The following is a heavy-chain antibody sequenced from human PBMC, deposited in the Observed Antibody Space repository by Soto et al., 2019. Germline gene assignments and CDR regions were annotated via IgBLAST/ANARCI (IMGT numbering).Heavy chain of an antibody. V-gene: IGHV1-69*01. D-gene: IGHD2-2*01. CDR2: IIPIFGTA. Sequence: QVQLVQSGAEVKKPGSSVKVSCKASGGTFSSYAISWVRQAPGQGLEWMGGIIPIFGTATYAQKFQGRVTITADESTSTAYMELSSLRSEDTAVYYCLTEPAASNPIYGMDVWGQGTTVTVSS. CDR1: GGTFSSYA. J-gene: IGHJ6*02. CDR3: LTEPAASNPIYGMDV.